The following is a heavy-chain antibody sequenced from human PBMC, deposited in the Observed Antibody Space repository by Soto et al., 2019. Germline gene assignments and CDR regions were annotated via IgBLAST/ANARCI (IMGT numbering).Heavy chain of an antibody. CDR1: GGSFSGYY. Sequence: SETLSLTCAVYGGSFSGYYWSWIRQPPGKGLEWIGEINHSGSTNYNPSLKSRVTISVDTPKNQFTLKLSSVTAADTAVYYCARGDYGGNSGAFDIWGQGTMVTVSS. CDR2: INHSGST. V-gene: IGHV4-34*01. J-gene: IGHJ3*02. CDR3: ARGDYGGNSGAFDI. D-gene: IGHD4-17*01.